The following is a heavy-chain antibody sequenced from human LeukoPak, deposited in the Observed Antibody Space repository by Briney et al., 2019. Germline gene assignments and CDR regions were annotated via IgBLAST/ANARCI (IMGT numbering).Heavy chain of an antibody. Sequence: GGSLRLSCAASGFTFSSYGMHWVRQAPGKGLEWVAFIRYDGSNKYYADSVKGRFTISRDNSKNTLYLQMNSLRVEDTAVYYCARVRLVGISYYFDYWGQGTLVTVSS. J-gene: IGHJ4*02. CDR3: ARVRLVGISYYFDY. CDR1: GFTFSSYG. CDR2: IRYDGSNK. V-gene: IGHV3-30*02. D-gene: IGHD1-26*01.